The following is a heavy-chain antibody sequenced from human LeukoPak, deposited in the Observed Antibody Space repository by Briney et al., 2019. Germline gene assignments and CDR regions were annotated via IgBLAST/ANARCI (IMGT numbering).Heavy chain of an antibody. V-gene: IGHV1-24*01. D-gene: IGHD3-22*01. CDR2: FDPEDGET. CDR3: ATGRYYYDSSGLFDY. Sequence: ASVKVSCKVSGYTLTELSMHWVRQAPGKGLEWMGGFDPEDGETIYAQKFQGRVTMTEDTSTDTAYMELSSLRSEDTAVYYCATGRYYYDSSGLFDYWGQGTLVTVSS. CDR1: GYTLTELS. J-gene: IGHJ4*02.